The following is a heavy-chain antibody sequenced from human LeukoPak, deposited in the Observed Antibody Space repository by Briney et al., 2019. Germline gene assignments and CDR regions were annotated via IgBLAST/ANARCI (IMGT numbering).Heavy chain of an antibody. J-gene: IGHJ4*02. V-gene: IGHV4-39*07. Sequence: PGGSLRLSCAASGFTFRSYEMNWVRQAPGKGLEWIGSIYYSGSTYYNPSLKSRVTISVDTSKNQFSLKLSSVTAADTAVYYCARGLWSGFDYWGQGTLVTVSS. D-gene: IGHD3-3*01. CDR3: ARGLWSGFDY. CDR1: GFTFRSYE. CDR2: IYYSGST.